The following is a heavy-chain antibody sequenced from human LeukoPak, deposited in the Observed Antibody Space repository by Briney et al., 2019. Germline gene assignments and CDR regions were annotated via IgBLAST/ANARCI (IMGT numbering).Heavy chain of an antibody. Sequence: RGKSLKISCKGSGYSFTSYWIGWVRQMPGKGLEGMGIIYPGDSDTRYSPSFQGQVTISADKSISTAYLQWSNLKASDTAMYYCARPVCYDSSGYMIDYWGQGTLVNVSS. V-gene: IGHV5-51*01. J-gene: IGHJ4*02. CDR1: GYSFTSYW. CDR3: ARPVCYDSSGYMIDY. D-gene: IGHD3-22*01. CDR2: IYPGDSDT.